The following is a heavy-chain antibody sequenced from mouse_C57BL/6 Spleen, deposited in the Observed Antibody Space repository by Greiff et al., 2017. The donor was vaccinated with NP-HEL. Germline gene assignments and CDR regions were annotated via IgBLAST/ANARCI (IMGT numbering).Heavy chain of an antibody. Sequence: EVNLVESGGGLVQSGRSLRLSCATSGFTFSDFYMEWVRQAPGKGLEWIAASRNKANDYTTEYSASVKGRFIVSRDTSQSILYLQMNALRAEDTAIYYCARDALYFDGWGTGTTVTVSS. CDR1: GFTFSDFY. V-gene: IGHV7-1*01. CDR3: ARDALYFDG. CDR2: SRNKANDYTT. J-gene: IGHJ1*03.